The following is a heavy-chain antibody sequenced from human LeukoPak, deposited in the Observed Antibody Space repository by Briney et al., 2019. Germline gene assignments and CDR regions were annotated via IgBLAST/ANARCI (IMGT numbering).Heavy chain of an antibody. V-gene: IGHV3-23*01. CDR2: ITASGTTA. CDR1: GFTFSSYA. D-gene: IGHD1-26*01. Sequence: PGGSLRPSCAASGFTFSSYAMTWVRQAPGKGLEWVSTITASGTTAYYGDSVKGRFTISRDNSKNTLYLQMNSPRAEDTAVYYCAKVGGATYIARGWFDPWGQGTLVTVSS. CDR3: AKVGGATYIARGWFDP. J-gene: IGHJ5*02.